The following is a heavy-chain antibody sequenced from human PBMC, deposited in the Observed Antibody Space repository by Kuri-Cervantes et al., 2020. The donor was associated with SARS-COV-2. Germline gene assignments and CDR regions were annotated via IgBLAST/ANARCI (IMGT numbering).Heavy chain of an antibody. Sequence: GESLKISCAASGFTFSSYSINWVRQAPGKGLEWVSSISSSSSYIYYADSVKGRFTISRDNAKNSLYLQMNSLRAEDTAVYYCARDTGDDFDYWGQGTLVTVSS. CDR3: ARDTGDDFDY. D-gene: IGHD3-10*01. V-gene: IGHV3-21*01. J-gene: IGHJ4*02. CDR2: ISSSSSYI. CDR1: GFTFSSYS.